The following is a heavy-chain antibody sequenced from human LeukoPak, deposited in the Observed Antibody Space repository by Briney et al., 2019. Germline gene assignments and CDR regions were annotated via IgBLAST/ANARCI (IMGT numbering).Heavy chain of an antibody. J-gene: IGHJ6*03. D-gene: IGHD1-20*01. Sequence: QSGGSLRLSCAASGFTFSSYGTHWVRQAPGKGLEWVAVISYDGSNKYYADSVKGRFTISRDNSKNTLYLQMNSLRAEDTAVYYCAKEGITGAPSGYYYYMDVWGKGTTVTVSS. CDR1: GFTFSSYG. CDR2: ISYDGSNK. CDR3: AKEGITGAPSGYYYYMDV. V-gene: IGHV3-30*18.